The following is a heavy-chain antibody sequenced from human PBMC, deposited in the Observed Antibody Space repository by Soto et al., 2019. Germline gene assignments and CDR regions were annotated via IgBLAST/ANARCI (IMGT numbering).Heavy chain of an antibody. CDR2: IYRSGTT. CDR1: GCFIHRSNW. CDR3: SSDHDNTGPYQHSGAVDI. Sequence: TDTLLHTYAVSGCFIHRSNWWGWVRQLPNKALHWIGEIYRSGTTNYNPSVNTRGSISVDESNNHFSLKLTSVNAGDKAIYYCSSDHDNTGPYQHSGAVDIWGQGRMVT. D-gene: IGHD3-22*01. J-gene: IGHJ3*02. V-gene: IGHV4-4*02.